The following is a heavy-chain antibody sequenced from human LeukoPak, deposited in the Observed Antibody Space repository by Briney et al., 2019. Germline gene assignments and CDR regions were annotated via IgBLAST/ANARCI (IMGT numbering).Heavy chain of an antibody. CDR3: ARETVPGIAAANDY. CDR1: GYTFTNFA. J-gene: IGHJ4*02. D-gene: IGHD6-13*01. Sequence: ASVKVSCKASGYTFTNFAMNWVRQAPGQGLEWMGWINTNTGNPTYAQGFTGRFVFSLDTSVSTAYLQISSLKAEDTAVYYCARETVPGIAAANDYWGQGTLVTVSS. CDR2: INTNTGNP. V-gene: IGHV7-4-1*02.